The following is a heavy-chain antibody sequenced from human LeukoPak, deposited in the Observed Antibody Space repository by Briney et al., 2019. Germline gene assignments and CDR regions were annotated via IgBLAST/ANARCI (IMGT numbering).Heavy chain of an antibody. J-gene: IGHJ4*02. CDR3: AKDGVTAMVLLGY. V-gene: IGHV3-23*01. CDR1: GFTFSSYA. Sequence: GGSLRLSCAASGFTFSSYAMSWVRQAPGKGLEWVSASSGSGGSTYCADSVKGRFTISRDNSKNTLYLQMNSLGAEDTAVYYCAKDGVTAMVLLGYWGQGTLVTVSS. CDR2: SSGSGGST. D-gene: IGHD5-18*01.